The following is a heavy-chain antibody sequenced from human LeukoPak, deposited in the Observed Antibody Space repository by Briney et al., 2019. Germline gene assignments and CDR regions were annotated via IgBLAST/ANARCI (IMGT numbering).Heavy chain of an antibody. CDR3: ARDSWGSSSSWYGRMRGVGDLDY. D-gene: IGHD6-13*01. CDR1: GGSISSGGYY. V-gene: IGHV4-39*07. CDR2: IYHSGST. Sequence: PSQTLSLTCTVSGGSISSGGYYWGWIRQPPGKGLEWIGSIYHSGSTYYNPSLKSRVTISVDTSKNQFSLKLSSVTAADTAVYYCARDSWGSSSSWYGRMRGVGDLDYWGQGTLVTVSS. J-gene: IGHJ4*02.